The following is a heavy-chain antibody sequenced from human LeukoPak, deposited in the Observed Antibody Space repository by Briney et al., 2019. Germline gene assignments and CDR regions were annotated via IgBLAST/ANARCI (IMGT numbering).Heavy chain of an antibody. CDR1: GFTFCSYG. D-gene: IGHD1-1*01. CDR2: ISYDGSNK. J-gene: IGHJ4*02. CDR3: AKDRWSHSLWDY. Sequence: PGGSLRLSCAASGFTFCSYGMNWVRQAPGKGLEWVALISYDGSNKYYADSVKGRFAISRDNSKNTLYVEMNSLRAEDTAVYYCAKDRWSHSLWDYWGEGTLVTVSS. V-gene: IGHV3-30*18.